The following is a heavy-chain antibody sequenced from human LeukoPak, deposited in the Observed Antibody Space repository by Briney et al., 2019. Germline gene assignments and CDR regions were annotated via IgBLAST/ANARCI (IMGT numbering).Heavy chain of an antibody. CDR2: IYYSGST. D-gene: IGHD6-13*01. V-gene: IGHV4-61*01. Sequence: SETLSLTCTVSGGSVSSGSYYWSWIRQPPGKGLEWIGYIYYSGSTNYNPSLKSRVTISVDTSKNQFSLKLSSVTAADTAVHYCARGEQQLVPDYWGQGTLVTVSS. CDR3: ARGEQQLVPDY. CDR1: GGSVSSGSYY. J-gene: IGHJ4*02.